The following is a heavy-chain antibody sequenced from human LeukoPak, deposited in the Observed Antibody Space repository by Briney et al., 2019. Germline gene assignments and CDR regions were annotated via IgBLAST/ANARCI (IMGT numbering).Heavy chain of an antibody. Sequence: PSETLSLTRTVSGGSISNSFHWGWIRQPPGKGLEWIGTIYYSGSTYYNPSLKSRVTISVDTSKDQFSLQLSSVTAADTAIYYCARRYYGSSSFDYWGQGTLVTVSS. D-gene: IGHD3-10*01. J-gene: IGHJ4*02. CDR3: ARRYYGSSSFDY. CDR2: IYYSGST. V-gene: IGHV4-39*01. CDR1: GGSISNSFH.